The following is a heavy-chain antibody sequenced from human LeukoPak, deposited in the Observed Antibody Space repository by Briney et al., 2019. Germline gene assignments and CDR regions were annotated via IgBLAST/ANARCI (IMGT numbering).Heavy chain of an antibody. D-gene: IGHD3-3*01. CDR1: GFTFSSYW. CDR2: INSDGSST. J-gene: IGHJ4*02. CDR3: ARELGLVYGHGWSDY. V-gene: IGHV3-74*01. Sequence: PGGSLRLSCAASGFTFSSYWMHWVRQAPGKGLVWVSRINSDGSSTSYADSVKGRFTISRDNVKNTLYLQMNSLRAEDTAVYYCARELGLVYGHGWSDYWGQGTLVTVSS.